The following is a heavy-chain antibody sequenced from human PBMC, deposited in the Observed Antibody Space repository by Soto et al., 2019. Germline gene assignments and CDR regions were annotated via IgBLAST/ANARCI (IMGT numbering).Heavy chain of an antibody. CDR3: ARALYDFWSGYYYYYMDV. CDR2: MNPNSGNT. Sequence: ASVKVSCKASGYTFTSYDINWVRQATGQGLEWMGWMNPNSGNTGYAQKFQGRVTMTRNTSISTAYMELSSLRSEDTAVYYCARALYDFWSGYYYYYMDVWGKGTTVTVSS. CDR1: GYTFTSYD. V-gene: IGHV1-8*01. J-gene: IGHJ6*03. D-gene: IGHD3-3*01.